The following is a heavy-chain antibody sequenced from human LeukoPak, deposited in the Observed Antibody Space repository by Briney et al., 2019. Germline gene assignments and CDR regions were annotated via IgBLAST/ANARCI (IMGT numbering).Heavy chain of an antibody. CDR3: ARIHIAVAGITDY. V-gene: IGHV3-15*01. J-gene: IGHJ4*02. CDR1: GLTFTNAW. D-gene: IGHD6-19*01. CDR2: IKSRADDGTT. Sequence: PGGSLRLSCVASGLTFTNAWLSWVRLAPGKGLEWVARIKSRADDGTTDYAAPVKGRFTISRDDSKTTLYLQMNSLKTEDTAVYYCARIHIAVAGITDYWGQGTLVTVSS.